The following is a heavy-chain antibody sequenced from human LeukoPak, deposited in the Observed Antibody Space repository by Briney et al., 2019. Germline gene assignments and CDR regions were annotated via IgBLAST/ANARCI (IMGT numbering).Heavy chain of an antibody. Sequence: SETLSLTCTVSGGSISSSSYYWGWIRQPPGKGLEWIGSIYYSGSTWSSLKSRVTISGDTSKNQFSLKLRSVTAADTAVYYCARDRVGQQLVGRKNNYYYMDVWGKGTTVTISS. J-gene: IGHJ6*03. CDR1: GGSISSSSYY. CDR3: ARDRVGQQLVGRKNNYYYMDV. V-gene: IGHV4-39*07. CDR2: IYYSGST. D-gene: IGHD6-13*01.